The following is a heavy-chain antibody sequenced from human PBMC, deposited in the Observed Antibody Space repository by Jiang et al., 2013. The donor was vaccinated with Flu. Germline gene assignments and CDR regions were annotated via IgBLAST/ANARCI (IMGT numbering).Heavy chain of an antibody. CDR1: GDSVSSISAA. V-gene: IGHV6-1*01. D-gene: IGHD6-13*01. CDR2: IYYRSKWYN. CDR3: AREVAAGWDY. Sequence: QTLSLTCDISGDSVSSISAAWNWIRQSPSRGLEWLGRIYYRSKWYNEYAVSVKSRIIINPDTPKNQFSLQLNSVTPEDTAVYYCAREVAAGWDYWGQGTLVTVSS. J-gene: IGHJ4*02.